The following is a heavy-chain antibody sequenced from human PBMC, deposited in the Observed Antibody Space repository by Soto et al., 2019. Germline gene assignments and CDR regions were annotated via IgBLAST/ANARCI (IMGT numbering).Heavy chain of an antibody. J-gene: IGHJ4*02. D-gene: IGHD2-2*01. CDR2: ISSNGVKT. V-gene: IGHV3-23*01. CDR1: GFAFSSFA. Sequence: GSLRLSCAASGFAFSSFATNWVRQAPGKGLEWVSGISSNGVKTYFADSVKGRFTISRDNSKNTLYLQMNSLRAEDTAVYYCAKYSSFYCGSTNCFIYGGQGTLVTVSS. CDR3: AKYSSFYCGSTNCFIY.